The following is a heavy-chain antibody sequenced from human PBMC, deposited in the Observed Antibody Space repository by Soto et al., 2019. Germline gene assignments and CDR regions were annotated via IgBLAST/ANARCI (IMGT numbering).Heavy chain of an antibody. D-gene: IGHD2-15*01. V-gene: IGHV4-4*07. CDR1: GGSISSYY. J-gene: IGHJ4*02. CDR3: ARDPPRYCSGGSCYSLGLDY. CDR2: IYTSGST. Sequence: PSETLSLTCTVSGGSISSYYCCWIRQPAGDGLGWIGRIYTSGSTNYNPSLKSRVTMSVDTSKSQFSLKLSSVTAADTAVYYCARDPPRYCSGGSCYSLGLDYWGQGTLVTVSS.